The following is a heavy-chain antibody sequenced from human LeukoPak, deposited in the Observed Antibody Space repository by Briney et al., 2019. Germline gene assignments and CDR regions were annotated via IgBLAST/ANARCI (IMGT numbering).Heavy chain of an antibody. V-gene: IGHV4-30-2*01. Sequence: NPSQTLSLTCAVSGGSISSGGYSWSWIRQPPGKGLEWIGYISHSGSTYYSPSLESRVTISVDRSKNQFSLKLSSVTAADTAVYYCARARGRPFDYWGQGTLVTVSS. CDR2: ISHSGST. J-gene: IGHJ4*02. CDR1: GGSISSGGYS. D-gene: IGHD3-16*01. CDR3: ARARGRPFDY.